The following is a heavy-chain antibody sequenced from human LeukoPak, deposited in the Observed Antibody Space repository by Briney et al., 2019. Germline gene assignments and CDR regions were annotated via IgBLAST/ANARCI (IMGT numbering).Heavy chain of an antibody. CDR1: GYTFTIIG. Sequence: ASVSVSCGASGYTFTIIGVSGVRQAPGQGLEGVGWISAYNGNKNYEQNHQGRVTMTTATSTSTAYVELRSLRTDDTAVYSCASPEESATVVTGYAFDIWGQGTMVTVS. CDR3: ASPEESATVVTGYAFDI. CDR2: ISAYNGNK. J-gene: IGHJ3*02. D-gene: IGHD4-23*01. V-gene: IGHV1-18*01.